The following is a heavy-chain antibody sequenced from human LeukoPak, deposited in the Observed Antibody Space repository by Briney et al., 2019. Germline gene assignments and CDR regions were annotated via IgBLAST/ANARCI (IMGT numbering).Heavy chain of an antibody. CDR3: ARDRPSIAAAGLLVDP. Sequence: PGGSLRLSCAASGFTFDDYAMHWVRQAPGKGLVWVSRINSDGSSTSYADSVKGRFTVSRDNAKNTLYLQMNSLRAEDTAVYYCARDRPSIAAAGLLVDPWGQGTLVTVSS. CDR2: INSDGSST. D-gene: IGHD6-13*01. J-gene: IGHJ5*02. CDR1: GFTFDDYA. V-gene: IGHV3-74*01.